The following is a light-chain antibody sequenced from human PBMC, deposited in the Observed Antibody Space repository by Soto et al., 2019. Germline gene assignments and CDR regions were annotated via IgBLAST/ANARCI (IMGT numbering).Light chain of an antibody. J-gene: IGLJ2*01. CDR3: QTWGSGPVV. V-gene: IGLV4-69*01. Sequence: VLTQSPSASASLEASVKLTGTLSSGHSSYAIAWHQQQPEKGPRYLMKLNSDGSHSKGDGIPDRFSGSSSGAERYLTISSLQSEDEADYYCQTWGSGPVVFGGGTKVTVL. CDR1: SGHSSYA. CDR2: LNSDGSH.